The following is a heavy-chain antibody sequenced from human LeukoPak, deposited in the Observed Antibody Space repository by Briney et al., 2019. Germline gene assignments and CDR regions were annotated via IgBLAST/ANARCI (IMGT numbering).Heavy chain of an antibody. D-gene: IGHD3-22*01. CDR3: AKDQSAYYYDSSGYYRGPFDY. CDR2: ISYDGSNK. CDR1: GFTFSSYA. Sequence: GRSLRLSCAASGFTFSSYAMHWVRQAPGKGLEWVAVISYDGSNKYYADSVKGRFTISRDNSKNTLYLQMNSLRAEDTAVYYCAKDQSAYYYDSSGYYRGPFDYWGQGTLVTVSS. V-gene: IGHV3-30-3*01. J-gene: IGHJ4*02.